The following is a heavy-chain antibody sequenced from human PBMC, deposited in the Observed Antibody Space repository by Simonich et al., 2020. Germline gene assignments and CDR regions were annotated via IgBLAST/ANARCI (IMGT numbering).Heavy chain of an antibody. Sequence: QVQLVQSGAEVNKPVASVKVSCKASGYTFTGYYMHWVRPAPGQGLEWIGWINPNSCGTNYEQKFQGRVTMTRDTAISTAYMELSRLRSDDTAVYYCARVEYSSSGYFDLWGRGTLVTVSS. CDR1: GYTFTGYY. V-gene: IGHV1-2*02. CDR3: ARVEYSSSGYFDL. CDR2: INPNSCGT. J-gene: IGHJ2*01. D-gene: IGHD6-6*01.